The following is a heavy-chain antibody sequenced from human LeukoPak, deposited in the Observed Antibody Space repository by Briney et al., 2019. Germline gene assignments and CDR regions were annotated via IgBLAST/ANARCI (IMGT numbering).Heavy chain of an antibody. CDR2: MNPNSGNT. J-gene: IGHJ4*02. CDR1: GYPFTSYD. V-gene: IGHV1-8*01. Sequence: EASVKVSCKASGYPFTSYDINWVRQATGQGLEWMGWMNPNSGNTGYAQKFQGRITMTRNTSISTAYMELSSLTSEDTAVYYCARIAAAGNRRLNYWGQGTLVTVSS. CDR3: ARIAAAGNRRLNY. D-gene: IGHD6-13*01.